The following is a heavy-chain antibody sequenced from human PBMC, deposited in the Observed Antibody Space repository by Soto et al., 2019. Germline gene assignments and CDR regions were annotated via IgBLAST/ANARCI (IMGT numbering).Heavy chain of an antibody. CDR1: GYTFTDYY. J-gene: IGHJ1*01. Sequence: QVQLVQSGAEVKQPGASVKVSCKASGYTFTDYYIHWVRQAPGQGLEWMGFINPSSGATKYAQKLQGRVTRTRDTSINTAYVDLSRLRSADTAVYYCARVEGSASSAGDCGQGTLVTVSS. V-gene: IGHV1-2*02. CDR2: INPSSGAT. CDR3: ARVEGSASSAGD. D-gene: IGHD6-6*01.